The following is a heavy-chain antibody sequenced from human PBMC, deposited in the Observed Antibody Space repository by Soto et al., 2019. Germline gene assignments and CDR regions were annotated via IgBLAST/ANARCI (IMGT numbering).Heavy chain of an antibody. Sequence: GASVEVSCRASGYTFTSYDIYWVRQATGQGLEWMGWMNPNTGNSGYAQKFQGRVTMTSDTSISTAHMELSSLRSEDTAVYYCARRAETNGWNGFGADKYYFDFWGQGTLVTVSS. CDR2: MNPNTGNS. J-gene: IGHJ4*02. CDR3: ARRAETNGWNGFGADKYYFDF. V-gene: IGHV1-8*01. CDR1: GYTFTSYD. D-gene: IGHD1-1*01.